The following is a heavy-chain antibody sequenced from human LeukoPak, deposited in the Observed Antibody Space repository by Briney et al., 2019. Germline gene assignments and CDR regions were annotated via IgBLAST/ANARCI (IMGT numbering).Heavy chain of an antibody. Sequence: GGSLRLSCAASGFTFSSDGMSWVRQAPGKGLEWVSAISGSGSNTNYADSVKGRFTISRDNSKNTLYLQMNSLRAEDTAVYYCTKVRAYDDSGNPYWHFDLWGRGTLVTVSS. CDR3: TKVRAYDDSGNPYWHFDL. J-gene: IGHJ2*01. CDR2: ISGSGSNT. V-gene: IGHV3-23*01. D-gene: IGHD3-10*01. CDR1: GFTFSSDG.